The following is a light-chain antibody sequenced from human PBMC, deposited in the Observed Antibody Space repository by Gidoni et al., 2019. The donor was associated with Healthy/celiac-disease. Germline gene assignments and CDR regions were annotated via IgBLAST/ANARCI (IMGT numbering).Light chain of an antibody. V-gene: IGKV1-39*01. CDR3: QQSYSGFT. J-gene: IGKJ3*01. CDR2: AAS. Sequence: DIQMTQSPSSLSASVRDRVTITCRASQSISSYLNWYQQKPGRAPKLLIYAASSLQSGVPSRFSGSGSGTDFTLTINSLQPEDFATYYCQQSYSGFTFGPGTKVDLK. CDR1: QSISSY.